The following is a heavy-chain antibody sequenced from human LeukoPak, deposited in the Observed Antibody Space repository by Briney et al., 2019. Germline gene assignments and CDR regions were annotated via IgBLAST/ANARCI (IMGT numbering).Heavy chain of an antibody. V-gene: IGHV3-48*03. CDR3: AELGITMIGGV. CDR1: EFAFRSYA. J-gene: IGHJ6*04. Sequence: GGSQRLSCIGSEFAFRSYAMNWVRDAPVKGLETVSYISSSGSTLYYAVSVECRFTISRDNAKNSLYLQMISLRAEDTAVYYCAELGITMIGGVWGKGTTVTISS. CDR2: ISSSGSTL. D-gene: IGHD3-10*02.